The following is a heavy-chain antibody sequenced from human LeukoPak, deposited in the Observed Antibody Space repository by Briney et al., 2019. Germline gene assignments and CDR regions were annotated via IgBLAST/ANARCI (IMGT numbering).Heavy chain of an antibody. J-gene: IGHJ6*03. CDR2: ISWNSGSI. CDR3: ARAGGWAAPPYYHYYMDV. CDR1: GFTFDDYA. D-gene: IGHD3-10*01. V-gene: IGHV3-9*01. Sequence: PGGSLRLSCAASGFTFDDYAMHWVRQAPGKGLEWVSGISWNSGSIGYADSVKGRFTISRDNAKNSLYLQMNSLRAEDTGVYYCARAGGWAAPPYYHYYMDVWGKGTTVTVSS.